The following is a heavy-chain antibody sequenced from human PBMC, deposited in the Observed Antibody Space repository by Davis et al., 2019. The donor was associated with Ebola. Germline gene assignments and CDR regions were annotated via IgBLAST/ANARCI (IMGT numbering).Heavy chain of an antibody. J-gene: IGHJ3*02. V-gene: IGHV3-73*01. CDR2: IRSKANSYAT. D-gene: IGHD1-7*01. CDR3: TTTTDAFDI. Sequence: GRSLRLSCAASGFTFSGSAMHCVRQASGKGLEWVGRIRSKANSYATAYAASVKGRFTISRDDSKNTAYLQMNSLKTEDTAVYYCTTTTDAFDIWGQGTMVTVSS. CDR1: GFTFSGSA.